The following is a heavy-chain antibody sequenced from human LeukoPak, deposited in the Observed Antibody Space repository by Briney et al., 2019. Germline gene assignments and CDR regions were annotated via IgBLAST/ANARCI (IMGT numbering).Heavy chain of an antibody. Sequence: SVKVSCKASGGTFISYAISWVRQAPGQGLEWMGGIIPIFGTANYAQKFQGRVTITADESTSTAYMELSSLRSEDTAVYYCARGPDFWSGYVGFVGVWGQGTTVTVSS. V-gene: IGHV1-69*13. CDR2: IIPIFGTA. J-gene: IGHJ6*02. CDR1: GGTFISYA. CDR3: ARGPDFWSGYVGFVGV. D-gene: IGHD3-3*01.